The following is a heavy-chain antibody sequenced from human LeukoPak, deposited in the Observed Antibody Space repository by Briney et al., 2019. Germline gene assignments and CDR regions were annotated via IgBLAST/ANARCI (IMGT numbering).Heavy chain of an antibody. V-gene: IGHV3-74*01. J-gene: IGHJ4*02. CDR1: GFTFSSYW. Sequence: GGSLRLSCAASGFTFSSYWMHWVRQAPGKGLVWVSRINSDGSSTSYADSVKGRFTISRDNAKNTLYLQMNSLRAEDTAVYYCARGPPHYGDYDEALDYWGQGTLVTVSS. D-gene: IGHD4-17*01. CDR3: ARGPPHYGDYDEALDY. CDR2: INSDGSST.